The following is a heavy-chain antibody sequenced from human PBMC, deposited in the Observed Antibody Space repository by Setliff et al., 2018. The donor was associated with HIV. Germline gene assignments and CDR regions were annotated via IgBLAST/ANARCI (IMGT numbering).Heavy chain of an antibody. D-gene: IGHD2-2*01. CDR3: ARGPAEWQIVVAPAAHWYFDL. CDR2: INHSGST. Sequence: KASETLSLTCAVYGGSFSGYYWNWIRQSPGKGLEWIGEINHSGSTNYNPSLKSRITISVDTSKKQFSLKLNSVTAADTAVYYCARGPAEWQIVVAPAAHWYFDLWGRGTLVTVSS. CDR1: GGSFSGYY. V-gene: IGHV4-34*01. J-gene: IGHJ2*01.